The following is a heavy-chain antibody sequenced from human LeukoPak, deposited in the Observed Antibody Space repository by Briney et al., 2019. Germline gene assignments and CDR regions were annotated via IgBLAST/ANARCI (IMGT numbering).Heavy chain of an antibody. CDR3: ARMGCSGGSCYSRFYYYGMDV. D-gene: IGHD2-15*01. J-gene: IGHJ6*04. CDR1: GYSFTSYW. CDR2: IYPGDSDT. Sequence: GESLKISCKGSGYSFTSYWIGWVRQMPGKGLEWMGIIYPGDSDTRYSPSFQGQVTISADKSISTAYLQWSSLKASDTAMYYCARMGCSGGSCYSRFYYYGMDVWGKGTTVTVSS. V-gene: IGHV5-51*01.